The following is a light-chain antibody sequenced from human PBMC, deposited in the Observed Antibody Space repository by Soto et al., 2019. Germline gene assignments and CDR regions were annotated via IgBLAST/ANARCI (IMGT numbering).Light chain of an antibody. V-gene: IGKV1-6*01. Sequence: IQMTQSPSSLSASVGDRVTSTCRASQGIRNELGWYQQRPGRTPKLLIYVASRLQSGVPSRFSASGSGTDFTLTIRGLQPEDFATYYCLQDHDYQRPFGQGTKVDIK. CDR2: VAS. J-gene: IGKJ1*01. CDR3: LQDHDYQRP. CDR1: QGIRNE.